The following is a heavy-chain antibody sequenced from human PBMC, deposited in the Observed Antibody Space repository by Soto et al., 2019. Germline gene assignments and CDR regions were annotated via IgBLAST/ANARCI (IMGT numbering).Heavy chain of an antibody. CDR1: GGTFSSYA. D-gene: IGHD3-22*01. J-gene: IGHJ6*02. Sequence: QVQLVQSGAEVKKPGSSVKVSCKASGGTFSSYAISWVRQAPGQGLEWMGGIIPIFGTANYAQKFRGRVTITADESTSTAYMELSSLRSEDTAVYYCARGLSSRDSSGYYLNYGMDVWGQGTTVTVSS. V-gene: IGHV1-69*01. CDR2: IIPIFGTA. CDR3: ARGLSSRDSSGYYLNYGMDV.